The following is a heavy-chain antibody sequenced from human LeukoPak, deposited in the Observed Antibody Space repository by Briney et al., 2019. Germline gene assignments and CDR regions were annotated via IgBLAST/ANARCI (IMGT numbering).Heavy chain of an antibody. J-gene: IGHJ4*02. CDR2: IYYSGTT. Sequence: PGGSLRLSCAASGFTVSYNYINWVRQAPGKGLEWVSVIYYSGTTYYADSVKGRFTTSEDNSKNTVYLEMNSLRAEDTAVYYCARSYSSESSGWHRPVDCWGQGTLVTVSS. V-gene: IGHV3-53*01. CDR3: ARSYSSESSGWHRPVDC. CDR1: GFTVSYNY. D-gene: IGHD3-22*01.